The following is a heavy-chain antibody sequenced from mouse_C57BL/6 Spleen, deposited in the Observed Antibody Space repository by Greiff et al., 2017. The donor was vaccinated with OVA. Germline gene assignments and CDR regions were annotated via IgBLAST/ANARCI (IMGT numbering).Heavy chain of an antibody. V-gene: IGHV1-69*01. D-gene: IGHD2-2*01. J-gene: IGHJ3*01. CDR2: IDPSDSYT. Sequence: QVQLQQPGAELVMPGASVKLSCKASGYTFTSYWMHWVKQRPGQGLEWIGEIDPSDSYTNYNQKFKGKSTLTVDKSSSTAYMQLSSLTSEDSAVYYCARRDGYDEEGFAYWGQGTLVTVSA. CDR3: ARRDGYDEEGFAY. CDR1: GYTFTSYW.